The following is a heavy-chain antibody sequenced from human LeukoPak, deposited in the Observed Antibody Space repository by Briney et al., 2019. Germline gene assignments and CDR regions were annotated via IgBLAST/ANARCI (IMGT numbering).Heavy chain of an antibody. CDR1: GFTFSSYG. D-gene: IGHD6-13*01. CDR3: ARHIAAAAHYYYYYGMDV. Sequence: GGSLRLSCAASGFTFSSYGMHWVRQAPGKGLEWVAFIRYDGSNKYYADSVKGRFTISRDNSKNTLYLQMNSLRAEDTAVYYCARHIAAAAHYYYYYGMDVWGQGTTVTVSS. CDR2: IRYDGSNK. V-gene: IGHV3-30*02. J-gene: IGHJ6*02.